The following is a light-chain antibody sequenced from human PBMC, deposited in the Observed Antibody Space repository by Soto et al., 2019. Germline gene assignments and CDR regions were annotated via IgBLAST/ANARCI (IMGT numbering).Light chain of an antibody. V-gene: IGKV3-20*01. CDR3: KQYGSSAWT. J-gene: IGKJ1*01. Sequence: EIVLTQSPGTLSLSPGERATLSCRASQSVSSSYLAWYQQKPGQAPRLLIYGASSRATGIPDRFSGSGSGTDFTLTISRLEPEDFAVHYCKQYGSSAWTFGQGTKVEIK. CDR2: GAS. CDR1: QSVSSSY.